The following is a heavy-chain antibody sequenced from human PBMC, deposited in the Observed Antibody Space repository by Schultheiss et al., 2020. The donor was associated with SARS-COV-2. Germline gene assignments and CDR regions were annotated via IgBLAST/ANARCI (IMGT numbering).Heavy chain of an antibody. CDR1: GGSISSSSYY. CDR3: ARVGYSYGLDYYYYGMDV. V-gene: IGHV4-61*01. CDR2: IYYSGST. Sequence: SQTLSLTCTVSGGSISSSSYYWSWIRQPPGKGLEWIGYIYYSGSTNYNPSLKSRVTISVDTSKNQVSLKVRSVTAADTAVYYCARVGYSYGLDYYYYGMDVWGQGTTVTVSS. J-gene: IGHJ6*02. D-gene: IGHD5-18*01.